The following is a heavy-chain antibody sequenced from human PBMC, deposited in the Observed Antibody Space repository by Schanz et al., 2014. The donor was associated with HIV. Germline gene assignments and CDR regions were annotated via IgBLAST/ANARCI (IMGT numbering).Heavy chain of an antibody. CDR2: INPNNGVT. V-gene: IGHV1-2*02. Sequence: QVQLVQSGAEVKKPGASVKVSCKAPGHPFTGYYIHWVRQAPGQGLECMGWINPNNGVTNYAEEFQDRVTMTRDTSISTAYLELSRLTLDDTAVYYCARIRTKGVTGTYDWGQGTLVTVSS. J-gene: IGHJ4*02. CDR3: ARIRTKGVTGTYD. D-gene: IGHD1-1*01. CDR1: GHPFTGYY.